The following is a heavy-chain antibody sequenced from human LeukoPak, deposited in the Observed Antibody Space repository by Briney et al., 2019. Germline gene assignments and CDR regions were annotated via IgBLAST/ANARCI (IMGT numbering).Heavy chain of an antibody. J-gene: IGHJ4*02. D-gene: IGHD1-26*01. CDR1: GYSIGTGYY. V-gene: IGHV4-38-2*02. Sequence: SETLSLTCSVSGYSIGTGYYWGWIRQPPGKGLEWIGSLYHTGNTNYNPSLKSRVTISVDTSRNQFSLRLSSVTAADTAVYYCAREEGATQDANWGQGTLVLVSS. CDR2: LYHTGNT. CDR3: AREEGATQDAN.